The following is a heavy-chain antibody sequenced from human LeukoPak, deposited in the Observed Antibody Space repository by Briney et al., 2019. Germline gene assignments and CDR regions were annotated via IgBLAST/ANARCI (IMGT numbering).Heavy chain of an antibody. J-gene: IGHJ4*02. CDR3: ARDAFNAENYYDSSGSFDY. D-gene: IGHD3-22*01. V-gene: IGHV1-8*01. Sequence: ASVKVSCKASGYTFTSYDINWVRQATGQGLEWMGWMNPNSGNTGYAQKFQGRVTMTRNTSISTAYMELSSLRSEDTAVYYCARDAFNAENYYDSSGSFDYWGQGTLVTVSS. CDR2: MNPNSGNT. CDR1: GYTFTSYD.